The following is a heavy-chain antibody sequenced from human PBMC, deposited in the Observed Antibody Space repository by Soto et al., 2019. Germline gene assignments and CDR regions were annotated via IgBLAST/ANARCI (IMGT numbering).Heavy chain of an antibody. D-gene: IGHD3-22*01. CDR2: IGTAGDT. CDR1: GFTFSSYD. J-gene: IGHJ4*02. Sequence: GGSLRLSCAASGFTFSSYDMHWVRQATGKGLEWVSAIGTAGDTYYPGSVKGRFTISRENAKNSLYLQMNSLRAEDTAVYYCARVGYDSSGYLDWGQGTLVTVSS. CDR3: ARVGYDSSGYLD. V-gene: IGHV3-13*01.